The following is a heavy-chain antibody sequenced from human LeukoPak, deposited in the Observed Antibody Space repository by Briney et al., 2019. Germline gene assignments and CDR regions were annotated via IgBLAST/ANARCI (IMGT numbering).Heavy chain of an antibody. J-gene: IGHJ3*02. CDR2: IIPILGTA. Sequence: SVKVSCKASGGTFSSYAISWVRQAPGQGLEWMGRIIPILGTANYAQKVQGRVTITTDESTSTAYMELRSLRSQDTAVYYCAREPAGPLELRSRRAFDIWGQGTMVTVSS. D-gene: IGHD1-7*01. V-gene: IGHV1-69*11. CDR1: GGTFSSYA. CDR3: AREPAGPLELRSRRAFDI.